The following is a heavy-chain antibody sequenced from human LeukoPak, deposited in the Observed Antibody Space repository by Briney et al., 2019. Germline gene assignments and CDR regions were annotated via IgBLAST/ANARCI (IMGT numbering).Heavy chain of an antibody. Sequence: SVKVSSKASGGTFSSYAISWVRQAPGQGLEWMGGIIPIFGPANYAQKFQGRVTITADESTSTAYMELSSLRSEDTAVYYCARAGEVYNSGSYLEYWGQGTLVTVSS. V-gene: IGHV1-69*13. CDR3: ARAGEVYNSGSYLEY. J-gene: IGHJ4*02. D-gene: IGHD6-19*01. CDR2: IIPIFGPA. CDR1: GGTFSSYA.